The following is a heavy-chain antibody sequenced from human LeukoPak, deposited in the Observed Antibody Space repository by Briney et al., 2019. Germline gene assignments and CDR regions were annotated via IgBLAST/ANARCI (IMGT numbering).Heavy chain of an antibody. CDR2: ISSGGSTI. J-gene: IGHJ4*02. CDR3: AKGERWLQSNNY. V-gene: IGHV3-11*01. Sequence: GGSLRLSCTASGFTFSDHYMSWIRQAPGKGLEWVSHISSGGSTIYYADSVKGRFTISRDNAKNSLYLQVNSLRAEDTAVYYCAKGERWLQSNNYWGQGTLVTVSS. D-gene: IGHD5-24*01. CDR1: GFTFSDHY.